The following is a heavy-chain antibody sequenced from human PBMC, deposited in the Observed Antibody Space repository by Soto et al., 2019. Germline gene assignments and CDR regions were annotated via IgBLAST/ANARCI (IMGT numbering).Heavy chain of an antibody. CDR1: GYTFTSYG. CDR3: ARGILPHRDYQYHQDF. CDR2: ISAYNGNT. V-gene: IGHV1-18*01. Sequence: GASVKVSCKASGYTFTSYGISWVRQAPGQGLEWMGWISAYNGNTNYAQKLQGRVTMTTDTSTSTAYMELRSLRSDDTAVYDCARGILPHRDYQYHQDFWGRGTTVTVSS. D-gene: IGHD2-21*01. J-gene: IGHJ6*03.